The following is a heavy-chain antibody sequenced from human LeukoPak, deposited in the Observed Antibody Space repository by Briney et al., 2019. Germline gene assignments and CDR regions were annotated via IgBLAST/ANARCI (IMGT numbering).Heavy chain of an antibody. CDR1: GGSITSYY. J-gene: IGHJ5*02. CDR3: ARRHYGGNSAWFDP. CDR2: VYYSCAY. Sequence: SETLSLTCTVSGGSITSYYWSWIRQPPGKGLEWIGYVYYSCAYNYSPSLKSRVTISVHTSKTQSSMKLSSVPAADTAVYYCARRHYGGNSAWFDPWGQGTLVTVSS. D-gene: IGHD4-23*01. V-gene: IGHV4-59*08.